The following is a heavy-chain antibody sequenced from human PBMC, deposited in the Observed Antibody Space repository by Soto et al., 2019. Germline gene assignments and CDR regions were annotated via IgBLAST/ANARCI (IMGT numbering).Heavy chain of an antibody. CDR1: GGTFSSYA. CDR3: AREAVGYCSSTSCYRPGYYYYGMDV. V-gene: IGHV1-69*06. CDR2: IISIFGTA. J-gene: IGHJ6*02. Sequence: QVQLVQSGAEVKKPGSSVKVSCKASGGTFSSYAISWVRQAPGQGLEWMGGIISIFGTANYAQKFQGRVTITADKSTSTAYMELSSLRSEDTAVYYCAREAVGYCSSTSCYRPGYYYYGMDVCGQGTTVTVSS. D-gene: IGHD2-2*01.